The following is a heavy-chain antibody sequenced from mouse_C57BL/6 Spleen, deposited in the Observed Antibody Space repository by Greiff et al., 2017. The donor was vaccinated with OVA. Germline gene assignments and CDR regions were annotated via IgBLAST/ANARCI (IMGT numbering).Heavy chain of an antibody. CDR2: IDPETGGT. D-gene: IGHD2-2*01. CDR3: TRDYGNDFAY. J-gene: IGHJ3*01. V-gene: IGHV1-15*01. Sequence: VQLQQSGAELVRPGASVTLSCKASGYTFTDYEMHWVKQTPVHGLEWIGAIDPETGGTAYNQKFKGKAILTADKSSSTAYMELRSLTSEDSAVYYCTRDYGNDFAYWGQGTLVTVSA. CDR1: GYTFTDYE.